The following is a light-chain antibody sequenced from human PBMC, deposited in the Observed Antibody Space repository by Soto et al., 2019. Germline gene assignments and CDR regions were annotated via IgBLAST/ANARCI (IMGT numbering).Light chain of an antibody. CDR2: GNH. CDR3: QSYDSSLSGPPVA. CDR1: SSNIGAGYD. V-gene: IGLV1-40*01. Sequence: QSVLTQPPSVSGAPGQRVTISCTGSSSNIGAGYDVHWYQQLPGTAPKLLIYGNHNRPSGVPDRFSASKSGTSVSLAITGLQTEDEADYYCQSYDSSLSGPPVAFGGGTKVTVL. J-gene: IGLJ2*01.